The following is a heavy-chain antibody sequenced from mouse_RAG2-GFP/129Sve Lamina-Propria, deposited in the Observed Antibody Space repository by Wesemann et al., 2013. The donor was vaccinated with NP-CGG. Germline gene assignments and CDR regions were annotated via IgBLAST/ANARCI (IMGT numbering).Heavy chain of an antibody. CDR3: ARRGYGNYVGY. Sequence: QVQLQQSGAELVKPGASVKLSCKASGYTFTSYWMDWVKQRPGQGLEWIGNIYPSDSETHYNQKFKDKATLTVDKSSSTAYMQLSSLTSEDSAVYYCARRGYGNYVGYWGQGTTLTVSS. CDR2: IYPSDSET. V-gene: IGHV1-61*01. D-gene: IGHD2-1*01. J-gene: IGHJ2*01. CDR1: GYTFTSYW.